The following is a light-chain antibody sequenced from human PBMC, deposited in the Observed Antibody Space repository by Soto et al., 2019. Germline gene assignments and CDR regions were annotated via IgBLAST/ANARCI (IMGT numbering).Light chain of an antibody. CDR3: QQYDTRLT. J-gene: IGKJ4*01. CDR2: DTS. Sequence: IQMTQSPSSLSASVGDRVSITFQSSQDIRNFLNWYQQKPGKAPKPLIYDTSNLETGVPSRFSGSGSGTDFTFTIRSLQPEDIATYYCQQYDTRLTFGGGTIVDIK. V-gene: IGKV1-33*01. CDR1: QDIRNF.